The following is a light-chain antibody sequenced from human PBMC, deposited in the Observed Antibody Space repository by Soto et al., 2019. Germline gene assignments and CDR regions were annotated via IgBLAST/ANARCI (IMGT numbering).Light chain of an antibody. V-gene: IGKV3-15*01. J-gene: IGKJ3*01. CDR3: QQYYGTPLT. CDR1: QSVGRN. Sequence: EIVMTQSPATLSVSPGERATLSCRASQSVGRNLAWYQQKPGQPPKLLIYWASTRESGVPDRFSGSGSETDFTLTISSLQAEDVATYYCQQYYGTPLTFGPGTKVDVK. CDR2: WAS.